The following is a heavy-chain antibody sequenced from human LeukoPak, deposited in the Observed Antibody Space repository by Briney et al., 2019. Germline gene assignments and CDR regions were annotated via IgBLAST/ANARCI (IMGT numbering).Heavy chain of an antibody. CDR1: GFTVSSNY. CDR3: ARGAVAGNDDY. CDR2: IYSGGST. J-gene: IGHJ4*02. V-gene: IGHV3-66*01. D-gene: IGHD6-19*01. Sequence: GGSLRLSCAASGFTVSSNYMSWVRRAPGKGLEWVSVIYSGGSTYYADSVKGRFTISRDNSKNTLYLQMNSLRAEDTAVYYCARGAVAGNDDYWGQGTLVTVSS.